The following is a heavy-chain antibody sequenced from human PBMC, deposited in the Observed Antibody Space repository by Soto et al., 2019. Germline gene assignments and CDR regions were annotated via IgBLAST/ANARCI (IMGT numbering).Heavy chain of an antibody. D-gene: IGHD6-25*01. CDR2: TYHRGST. Sequence: LSLTCSVSGVSISSYFWSWIRQAPGRGLEWIGYTYHRGSTNYSPSLRSRVAISLDTSENQFSLKVNSVTAADTAVYYCARIGGYHGPLDYWGQGTPVTVSS. CDR1: GVSISSYF. V-gene: IGHV4-59*01. J-gene: IGHJ4*02. CDR3: ARIGGYHGPLDY.